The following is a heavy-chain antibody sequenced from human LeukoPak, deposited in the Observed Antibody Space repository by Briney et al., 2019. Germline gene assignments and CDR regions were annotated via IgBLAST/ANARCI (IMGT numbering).Heavy chain of an antibody. V-gene: IGHV4-59*08. J-gene: IGHJ4*02. CDR2: IYYSGST. D-gene: IGHD6-6*01. CDR3: ARSAARLAPFDY. Sequence: SETLSLTCTVSGGSISSYYWSWIRQPPGKGLEWIGYIYYSGSTNYNPSLKSRVTISVDTSKNQFSLKLSSVTAADTAVYYCARSAARLAPFDYRGQGTLVTVSS. CDR1: GGSISSYY.